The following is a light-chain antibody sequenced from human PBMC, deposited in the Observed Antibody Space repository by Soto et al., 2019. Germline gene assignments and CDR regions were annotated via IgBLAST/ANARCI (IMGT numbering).Light chain of an antibody. Sequence: DIQMTQSPSSLSASIGDRVTITCRASQNINSHLNWYQQKPGKAPKVVIYAASRLQSGVPSRFSGSGSWTEFTLAISSLEREDFATYYCQQSHITTLFTFGKGTKMEIK. V-gene: IGKV1-39*01. CDR2: AAS. CDR3: QQSHITTLFT. J-gene: IGKJ2*01. CDR1: QNINSH.